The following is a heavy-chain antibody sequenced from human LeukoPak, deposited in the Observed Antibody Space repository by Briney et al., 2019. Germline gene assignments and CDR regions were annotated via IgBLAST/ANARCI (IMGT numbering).Heavy chain of an antibody. D-gene: IGHD2-15*01. CDR3: ARGRPSRYCSGGSCYNNPYYFDY. CDR2: INHSGST. CDR1: GGSFSGYY. Sequence: SETLSLTCAVYGGSFSGYYWSWIRQPPGKGLEWIGEINHSGSTNYNPSLKSRVTISVDTSKNQFSLKLSSVTAADTAAYYCARGRPSRYCSGGSCYNNPYYFDYWGQGTLVTVSS. V-gene: IGHV4-34*01. J-gene: IGHJ4*02.